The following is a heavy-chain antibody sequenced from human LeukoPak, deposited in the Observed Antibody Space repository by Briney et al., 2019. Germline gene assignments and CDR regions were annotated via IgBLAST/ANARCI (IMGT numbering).Heavy chain of an antibody. D-gene: IGHD1-26*01. J-gene: IGHJ4*01. CDR3: AGQWASYFDY. Sequence: SETLSLTCTVSGGSISAYYWSWIRQPAGKGLEWIGYIYYSGSTNYNPSLKSRVTISVDTSKNQFSLKLSSLTAADTAVYYCAGQWASYFDYWGQGTLVTVSS. V-gene: IGHV4-59*08. CDR2: IYYSGST. CDR1: GGSISAYY.